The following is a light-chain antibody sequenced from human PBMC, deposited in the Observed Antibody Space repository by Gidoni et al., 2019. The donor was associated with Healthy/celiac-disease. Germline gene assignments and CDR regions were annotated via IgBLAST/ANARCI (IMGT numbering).Light chain of an antibody. CDR3: QQYYSTPPST. J-gene: IGKJ2*01. CDR2: CAS. CDR1: QSVLYSSNNKNY. V-gene: IGKV4-1*01. Sequence: DIVMTQSPDSLAVSLGERATINCKSSQSVLYSSNNKNYLAWYQQKPGQPPKLLIYCASTRESGVPERLSGSGCGTDFTLTISSLQDEDVAVYYCQQYYSTPPSTFGQGTKLEIK.